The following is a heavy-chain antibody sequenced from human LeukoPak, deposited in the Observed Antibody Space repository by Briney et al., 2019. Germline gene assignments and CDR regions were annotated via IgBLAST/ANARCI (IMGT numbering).Heavy chain of an antibody. CDR2: IYYSGTT. Sequence: PSETLSLTCAVYGGSFSGYYWSWIRQPPGKGLEWTGTIYYSGTTYYNPSLKSRVTISVDTSKNQFSLKLNSVTAADTAVYYCARRRRGGRAARYFDYWGQGTLVTVSS. D-gene: IGHD6-13*01. CDR3: ARRRRGGRAARYFDY. J-gene: IGHJ4*02. V-gene: IGHV4-34*01. CDR1: GGSFSGYY.